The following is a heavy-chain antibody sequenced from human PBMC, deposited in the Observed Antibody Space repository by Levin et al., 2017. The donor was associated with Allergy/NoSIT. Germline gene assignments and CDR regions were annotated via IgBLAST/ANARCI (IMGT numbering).Heavy chain of an antibody. D-gene: IGHD3-16*02. V-gene: IGHV4-34*01. J-gene: IGHJ4*02. CDR1: GGSFSGYY. CDR3: ARDGVPYYDYVWGSYRYFDY. Sequence: SETLSLTCAVYGGSFSGYYWSWIRQPPGKGLEWIGEINHSGSTNYNPSLKSRVTISVDTSKNQFSLKLSSVTAADTAVYYCARDGVPYYDYVWGSYRYFDYWGQGTLVTVSS. CDR2: INHSGST.